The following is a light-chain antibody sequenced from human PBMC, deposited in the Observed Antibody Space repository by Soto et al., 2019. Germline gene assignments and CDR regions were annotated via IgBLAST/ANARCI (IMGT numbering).Light chain of an antibody. J-gene: IGKJ2*01. CDR2: GAS. CDR1: QGIRND. Sequence: AIHMTQSPSSLSASVGDRVTITCRASQGIRNDLGWYQQKPGKAPQLLIYGASSLQSGVSSRFSGSGSGTDFTLASSSLHPEPFATYYCLQDYNYPRTFGQGTKLEIK. CDR3: LQDYNYPRT. V-gene: IGKV1-6*01.